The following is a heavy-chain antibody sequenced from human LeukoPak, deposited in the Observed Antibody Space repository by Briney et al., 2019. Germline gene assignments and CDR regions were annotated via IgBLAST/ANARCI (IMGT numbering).Heavy chain of an antibody. J-gene: IGHJ4*02. CDR3: ATGYYDSSGYYFGVLKFDY. D-gene: IGHD3-22*01. CDR1: GYTFTSYG. V-gene: IGHV1-18*01. CDR2: ISAYNGNT. Sequence: ASVKVSCKASGYTFTSYGISWVRQAPGQGLEWMGWISAYNGNTNYAQKFQGRVTMTEDTSTDTAYMELSSLRSEDTAVYYCATGYYDSSGYYFGVLKFDYWGQGTLVTVSS.